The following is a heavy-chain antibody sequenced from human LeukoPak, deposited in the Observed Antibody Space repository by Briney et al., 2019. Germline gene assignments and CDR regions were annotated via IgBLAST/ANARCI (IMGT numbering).Heavy chain of an antibody. CDR3: ALGVRGVANWFDP. D-gene: IGHD3-10*01. V-gene: IGHV4-30-2*01. Sequence: SETLSLTCTVSGDSITSGGYYWCWVRQPPGKGLEWIGYIYHSGSTYYNPSLKSRVTISVDRSKNQFSLKLSSVTAAGTAVYYCALGVRGVANWFDPWGQGTLVTVSS. CDR1: GDSITSGGYY. CDR2: IYHSGST. J-gene: IGHJ5*02.